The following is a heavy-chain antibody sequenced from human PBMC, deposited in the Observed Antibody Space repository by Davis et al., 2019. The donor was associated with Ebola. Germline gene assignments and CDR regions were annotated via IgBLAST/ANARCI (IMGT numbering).Heavy chain of an antibody. V-gene: IGHV3-33*06. CDR2: IWYDGSNK. D-gene: IGHD6-13*01. CDR1: GFTFSSYA. J-gene: IGHJ4*02. Sequence: GGSLRLSCAASGFTFSSYAMHWVRQAPGKGLEWVAVIWYDGSNKYYADSVKGRFTISRDNSKNTLYLQMNSLRVDDTAVYYCAKARSSWTPFDYWGQGTLVTVSS. CDR3: AKARSSWTPFDY.